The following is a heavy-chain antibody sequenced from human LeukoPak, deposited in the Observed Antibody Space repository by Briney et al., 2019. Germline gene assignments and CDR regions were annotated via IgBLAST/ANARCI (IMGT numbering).Heavy chain of an antibody. D-gene: IGHD3-16*02. Sequence: GGSLRLSCAASGFTFSSYGMHWVRQAPGKGLEWVAFIRYDGGNKYYADSVKGRFTISRDNSKNTLYLQMNSLRAEDTAVYYCAKEPTYIWGSYRYTDYFDYWGQGTLVTVSS. CDR3: AKEPTYIWGSYRYTDYFDY. V-gene: IGHV3-30*02. CDR1: GFTFSSYG. J-gene: IGHJ4*02. CDR2: IRYDGGNK.